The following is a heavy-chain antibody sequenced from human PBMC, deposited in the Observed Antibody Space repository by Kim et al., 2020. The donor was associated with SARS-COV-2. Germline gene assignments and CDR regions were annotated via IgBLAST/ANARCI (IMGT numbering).Heavy chain of an antibody. Sequence: YHHPPLKSRVTISVDTSKNQFSLKLSSVTAADTAVYYCARKTSRGGAFDIWGQGTMVTVSS. V-gene: IGHV4-31*02. J-gene: IGHJ3*02. CDR3: ARKTSRGGAFDI. D-gene: IGHD2-2*01.